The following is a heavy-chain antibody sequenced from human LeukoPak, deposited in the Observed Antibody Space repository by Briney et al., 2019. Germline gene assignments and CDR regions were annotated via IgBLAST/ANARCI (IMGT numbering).Heavy chain of an antibody. J-gene: IGHJ4*02. CDR3: ASEKNYGDKYFDS. V-gene: IGHV1-46*01. Sequence: ASVNVSCNPSGDTFRTHYLHWVRQAPGQGLEWMGIINRGDGITGHAKRFQGRVALTRDTSTSTVYMELSSRRSEDTAIYYCASEKNYGDKYFDSWGQGTVVTVSS. CDR1: GDTFRTHY. D-gene: IGHD4-17*01. CDR2: INRGDGIT.